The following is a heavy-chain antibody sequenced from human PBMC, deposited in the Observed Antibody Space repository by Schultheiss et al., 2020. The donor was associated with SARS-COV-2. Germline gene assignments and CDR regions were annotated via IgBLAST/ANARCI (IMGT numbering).Heavy chain of an antibody. CDR1: GGSISSGGYY. J-gene: IGHJ6*02. CDR3: ARGRTNLVVPAAMAYYYYGMDV. CDR2: IYYSGST. V-gene: IGHV4-31*11. Sequence: SETLSLTCAVSGGSISSGGYYWSWIRQHPGKGLEWIGYIYYSGSTYYNPSLKSRVTISVDTSKNQFSLKLSSVTAADTAVYYCARGRTNLVVPAAMAYYYYGMDVWGQGTTVTVSS. D-gene: IGHD2-2*01.